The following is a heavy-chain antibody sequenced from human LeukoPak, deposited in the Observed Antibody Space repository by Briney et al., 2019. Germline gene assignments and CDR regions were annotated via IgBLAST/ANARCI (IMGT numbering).Heavy chain of an antibody. V-gene: IGHV3-23*01. CDR3: AKRGVVIRVILVGFHKEAYYFDS. Sequence: GGSLRLSCAVSGINLSNYGMIWVRQAPGKGREGVAGISDSGGSTNSPPSVKGRFTISRDNPKNTLYLQMNSLRAEDTAVYFCAKRGVVIRVILVGFHKEAYYFDSWGQGALVTVSS. CDR1: GINLSNYG. CDR2: ISDSGGST. J-gene: IGHJ4*02. D-gene: IGHD3-22*01.